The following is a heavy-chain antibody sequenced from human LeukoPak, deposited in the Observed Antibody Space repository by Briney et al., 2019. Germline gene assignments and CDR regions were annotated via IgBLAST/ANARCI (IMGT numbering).Heavy chain of an antibody. V-gene: IGHV3-53*01. J-gene: IGHJ6*02. CDR1: GFTVSSNY. CDR3: ARGQCGSCGMDV. Sequence: GGSLRLSCAASGFTVSSNYMSWVRQAPGKGLEWVSVIYSGGSTYYADSVKGRFTISRDNSKNTLYLQMNSLRAEDTAVYYCARGQCGSCGMDVWGQGTTVTVSS. CDR2: IYSGGST. D-gene: IGHD2-15*01.